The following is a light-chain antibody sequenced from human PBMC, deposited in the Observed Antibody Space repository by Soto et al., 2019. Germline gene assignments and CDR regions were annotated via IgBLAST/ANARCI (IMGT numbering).Light chain of an antibody. V-gene: IGLV1-44*01. Sequence: QSVLTQPPSASGTPGQRVTISCSGSSSNIGRDTVNWYQHLPGTAPKLLIYRNNQRPSGVPDRFSGSKSGTSASLAIGGLQSEDEADYYCAVWDGSLNGWVFGGGTKVTVL. CDR3: AVWDGSLNGWV. J-gene: IGLJ3*02. CDR1: SSNIGRDT. CDR2: RNN.